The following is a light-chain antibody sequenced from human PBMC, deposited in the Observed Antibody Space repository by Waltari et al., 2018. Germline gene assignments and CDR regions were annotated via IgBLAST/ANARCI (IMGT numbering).Light chain of an antibody. CDR3: CSYAGGTASIL. J-gene: IGLJ2*01. Sequence: GQSITISCTGPSSDVGSHNLVSWYQHHPGKAPKLMIYEDTKRPSGVSNRFSGSKSGNTASLTISGLQAEDEADYYCCSYAGGTASILLGGGTKLTVL. CDR1: SSDVGSHNL. CDR2: EDT. V-gene: IGLV2-23*01.